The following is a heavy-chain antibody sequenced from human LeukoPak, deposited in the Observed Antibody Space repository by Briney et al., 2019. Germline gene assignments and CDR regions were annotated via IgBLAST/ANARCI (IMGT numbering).Heavy chain of an antibody. CDR1: GYTFTGYY. V-gene: IGHV1-2*02. CDR2: INPNSGGT. CDR3: ARPTSDDSTSFGY. J-gene: IGHJ4*02. D-gene: IGHD3-16*01. Sequence: ASVKVSCKASGYTFTGYYMHWVRQAPGQGLEWMGWINPNSGGTNYVQKFQGRVTMTRDTSISTAYMELSRLRSDDTAVYYCARPTSDDSTSFGYWGQGTLVTVFS.